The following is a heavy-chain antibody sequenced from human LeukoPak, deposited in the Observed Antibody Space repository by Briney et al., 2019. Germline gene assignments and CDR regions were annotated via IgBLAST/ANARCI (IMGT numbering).Heavy chain of an antibody. CDR1: GDSISSSSYY. CDR3: ARVHAYYDILTGYYNDLSQDYYFDY. J-gene: IGHJ4*02. CDR2: IYYSGST. D-gene: IGHD3-9*01. V-gene: IGHV4-39*07. Sequence: SETLSLTCTVSGDSISSSSYYWGWIRQPPGKGLEWIGSIYYSGSTNYNPSLKSRVTISVDTSKNQFSLKLSSVTAADTAVYYCARVHAYYDILTGYYNDLSQDYYFDYWGQGTLVTVSS.